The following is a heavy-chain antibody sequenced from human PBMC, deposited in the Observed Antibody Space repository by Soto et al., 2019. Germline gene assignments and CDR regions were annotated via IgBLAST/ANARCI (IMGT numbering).Heavy chain of an antibody. CDR1: GYTFTSYA. CDR2: INAGNGNT. CDR3: ARGSGWYYFDY. Sequence: PSVKVSCKASGYTFTSYAMHWVRQAPGQRLEWMGWINAGNGNTKYSQKFQGRVTITRDTSASTAYMELSSLRSEDTAVYYCARGSGWYYFDYWGQGTLVTVSS. V-gene: IGHV1-3*01. D-gene: IGHD6-19*01. J-gene: IGHJ4*02.